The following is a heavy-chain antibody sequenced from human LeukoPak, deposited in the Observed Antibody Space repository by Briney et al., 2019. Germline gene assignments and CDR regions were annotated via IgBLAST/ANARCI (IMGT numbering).Heavy chain of an antibody. CDR2: ISAYNGNT. CDR1: GYTFTSYG. J-gene: IGHJ6*02. D-gene: IGHD6-25*01. Sequence: ASVKVSCKASGYTFTSYGISWVRQAPGQGLEWMGWISAYNGNTNYAQKLQGRVTMTTDTSTSTAYMELRSLRSDDTAVYYCARRVWRRYYYGMDVWGQGTTVTVSS. V-gene: IGHV1-18*01. CDR3: ARRVWRRYYYGMDV.